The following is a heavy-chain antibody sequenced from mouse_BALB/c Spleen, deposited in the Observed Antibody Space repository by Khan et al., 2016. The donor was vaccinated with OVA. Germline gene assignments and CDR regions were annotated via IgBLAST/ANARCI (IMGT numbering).Heavy chain of an antibody. J-gene: IGHJ2*01. CDR2: INHQLGET. V-gene: IGHV1-20*02. D-gene: IGHD3-2*02. CDR1: GYSFTGYF. Sequence: EVQLQQSGPELVKPGASVKISFKASGYSFTGYFMNWVMQSHGKSLEWIGRINHQLGETLYNPKFKGKATLTVAESSSTAHTVIGGLAAEDSAVYARAIGYRSAFDYWGQGTTLTVSS. CDR3: AIGYRSAFDY.